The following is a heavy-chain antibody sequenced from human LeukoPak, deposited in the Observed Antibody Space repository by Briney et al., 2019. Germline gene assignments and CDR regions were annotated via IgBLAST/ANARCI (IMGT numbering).Heavy chain of an antibody. Sequence: GGSLRLSCAASGXTFSSYWMSWVRQTPGKGLEWVANIKQDGSEKYYVDSVKGRFTISRDNAKNSLYLQMNSLRADDTAVYYCARDPSARRFYFDYWGQGTLVTVSS. J-gene: IGHJ4*02. CDR2: IKQDGSEK. CDR3: ARDPSARRFYFDY. V-gene: IGHV3-7*01. CDR1: GXTFSSYW.